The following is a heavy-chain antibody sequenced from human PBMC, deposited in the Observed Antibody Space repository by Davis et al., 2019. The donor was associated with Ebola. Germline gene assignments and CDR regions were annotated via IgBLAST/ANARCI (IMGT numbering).Heavy chain of an antibody. CDR2: ISDYDGNT. Sequence: AASVKVSCKASGYTFTSYGITWVRQAPGQGLEWMGWISDYDGNTNYVQKFQGRVTMTTDTSTSTAYLELRSLGSDDTAVYYCARVFGEIVATNFDFWGQGTLVTVSS. V-gene: IGHV1-18*04. J-gene: IGHJ4*02. D-gene: IGHD5-12*01. CDR1: GYTFTSYG. CDR3: ARVFGEIVATNFDF.